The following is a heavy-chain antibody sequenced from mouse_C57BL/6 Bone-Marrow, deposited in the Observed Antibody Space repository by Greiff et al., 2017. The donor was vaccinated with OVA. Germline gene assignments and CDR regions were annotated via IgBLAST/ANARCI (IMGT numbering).Heavy chain of an antibody. Sequence: VQLKQSGAELVRPGSSVKMSCKTSGYTFTSYGINWVKQRPGQGLEWIGDIYSGNGYTEYNEKFKGKATLTSDTSSSTAYMQLSSLTSEDSAIYFCARGGVWLAYWGQGTGVTVSA. CDR1: GYTFTSYG. J-gene: IGHJ3*01. CDR2: IYSGNGYT. CDR3: ARGGVWLAY. V-gene: IGHV1-58*01.